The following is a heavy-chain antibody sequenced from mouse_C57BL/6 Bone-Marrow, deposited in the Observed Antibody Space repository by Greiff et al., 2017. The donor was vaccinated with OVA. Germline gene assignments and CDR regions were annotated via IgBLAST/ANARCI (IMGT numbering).Heavy chain of an antibody. CDR2: IHPNSGST. CDR1: GYTFTSYW. CDR3: ARTDGKAMDY. V-gene: IGHV1-64*01. J-gene: IGHJ4*01. Sequence: QVQLQQPGAELVKPGASVKLSCKASGYTFTSYWMHWVKQRPGQGLEWIGVIHPNSGSTNYNEKFKSKATLTVDKSSSTAYMQLSSLTSEDSAVNYCARTDGKAMDYWGQGTSVTVSS.